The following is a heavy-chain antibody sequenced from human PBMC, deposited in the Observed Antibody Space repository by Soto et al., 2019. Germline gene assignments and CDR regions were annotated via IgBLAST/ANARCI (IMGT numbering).Heavy chain of an antibody. J-gene: IGHJ4*02. V-gene: IGHV4-31*02. CDR3: ATSDYYDGAVFDY. Sequence: GGSISSGGYYWSWIRQHPGKGLEWIGYIYYSGSTYYNPSLKSRVTISVDTSKNQFSLKLSSVTAADTAVYYCATSDYYDGAVFDYWGQGTLVTVSS. CDR2: IYYSGST. D-gene: IGHD3-22*01. CDR1: GGSISSGGYY.